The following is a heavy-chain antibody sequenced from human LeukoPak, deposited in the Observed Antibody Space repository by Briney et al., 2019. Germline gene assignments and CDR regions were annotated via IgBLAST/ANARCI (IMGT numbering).Heavy chain of an antibody. CDR2: IYYSGST. D-gene: IGHD2-2*02. V-gene: IGHV4-59*01. CDR3: ARGLGYCSSTSCYRVRVYYFDY. Sequence: SETLSLTCTVSGGSISSYYWSWIRQPPGKGLEWIGYIYYSGSTNYNPSLKSRVTISVDTSKNQFSLKLSSVTAADTAVYYYARGLGYCSSTSCYRVRVYYFDYWGQGTLVTVSS. CDR1: GGSISSYY. J-gene: IGHJ4*02.